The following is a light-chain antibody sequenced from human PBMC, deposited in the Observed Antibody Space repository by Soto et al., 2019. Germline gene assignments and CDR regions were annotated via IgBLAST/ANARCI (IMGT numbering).Light chain of an antibody. Sequence: QSVLTQPPSASWTPGQRVTISCSGSSSNIGSNYVYWYQQLPGTAPKLLIYRNNQRPSGVPDRFSGSKSGTSASLAISGLRSEDEADYYCAAWDDSLSGPWVFGTGTKVTVL. V-gene: IGLV1-47*01. J-gene: IGLJ1*01. CDR1: SSNIGSNY. CDR2: RNN. CDR3: AAWDDSLSGPWV.